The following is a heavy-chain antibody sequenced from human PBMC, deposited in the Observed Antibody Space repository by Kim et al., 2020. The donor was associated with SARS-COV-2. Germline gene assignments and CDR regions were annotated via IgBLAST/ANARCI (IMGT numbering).Heavy chain of an antibody. CDR1: GGSISRCGYY. V-gene: IGHV4-31*03. J-gene: IGHJ6*02. Sequence: SETLSLTCTVSGGSISRCGYYWSWIRQHPGKGLVWIGYSYCSGSTYYNPSMKSRITISVNTSKTHFSLKLSSVTAADTAVYYCGRDPLKNPLATGYYYYYGMDVWGQGTTVTVSS. CDR3: GRDPLKNPLATGYYYYYGMDV. D-gene: IGHD4-4*01. CDR2: SYCSGST.